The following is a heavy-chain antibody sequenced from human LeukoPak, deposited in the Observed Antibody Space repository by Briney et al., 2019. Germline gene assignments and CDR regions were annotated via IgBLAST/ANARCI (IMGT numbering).Heavy chain of an antibody. CDR3: VRQSRIFGVTRPGYMDV. CDR1: GGSINTNTFF. V-gene: IGHV4-39*01. J-gene: IGHJ6*03. D-gene: IGHD3-3*01. CDR2: VFYSGNT. Sequence: SETLSLTCGVSGGSINTNTFFWGWIRQPPGKGLEWIGNVFYSGNTMYNPSLKSRVTMSIDTSKSQFSLSLSSVTAADTAMYWCVRQSRIFGVTRPGYMDVWGKGIMVSVSS.